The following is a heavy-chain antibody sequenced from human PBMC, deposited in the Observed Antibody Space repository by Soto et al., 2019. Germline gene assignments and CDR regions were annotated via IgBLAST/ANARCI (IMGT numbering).Heavy chain of an antibody. D-gene: IGHD3-22*01. V-gene: IGHV3-30*18. J-gene: IGHJ4*02. CDR3: AKDSTKYYYDSSGYYYYFDY. Sequence: QVQLVESGGGVVQPGRSLRLSCAASGFTFSSYGMHWVRQAPGKGLEWVAVISYDGSNKYYADSVKGRFTISRDNSKNPLYLQMNSLRAEDTAVYYCAKDSTKYYYDSSGYYYYFDYWGQGTLVTVSS. CDR1: GFTFSSYG. CDR2: ISYDGSNK.